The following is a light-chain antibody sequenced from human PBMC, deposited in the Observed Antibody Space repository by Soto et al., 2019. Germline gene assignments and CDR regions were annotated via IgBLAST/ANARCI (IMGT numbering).Light chain of an antibody. V-gene: IGLV2-8*01. CDR2: DVN. CDR1: PSDVGGSNS. J-gene: IGLJ2*01. CDR3: SSYAPSDVV. Sequence: QSALTQPPSASGSPGQSVTISCTGTPSDVGGSNSVSWYQQHPGKAPNLMIYDVNKRPSGVPDRFSGSKSGNPASLTVSGLQAADEAYYFCSSYAPSDVVFGGGTKLTVL.